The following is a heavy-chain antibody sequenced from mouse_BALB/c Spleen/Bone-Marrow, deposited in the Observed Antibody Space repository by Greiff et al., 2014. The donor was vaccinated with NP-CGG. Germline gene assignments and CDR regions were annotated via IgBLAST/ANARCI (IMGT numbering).Heavy chain of an antibody. V-gene: IGHV6-6*02. CDR3: TRVLRNLDY. D-gene: IGHD1-1*01. CDR2: IRLKSNNYAT. Sequence: VQLKESGGGLVQPGGSMKLSCVASGFTFSNYWMTWVRQSPEKGLEWVAEIRLKSNNYATHYAESVKGRFTISRDDSKSSVYLQMNNLRTEDTGIYYCTRVLRNLDYWGQGTTLTVSS. J-gene: IGHJ2*01. CDR1: GFTFSNYW.